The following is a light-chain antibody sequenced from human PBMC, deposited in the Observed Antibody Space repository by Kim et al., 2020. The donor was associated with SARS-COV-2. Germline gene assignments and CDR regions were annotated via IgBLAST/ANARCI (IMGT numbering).Light chain of an antibody. Sequence: SASVGDRVTITCRASQDIDNYLAWFQQKPGTAPKSLISAASRLQSGVPSKFSGSGSGTHFTLTIDNLQPEDFATYYCQQYDNYPYTFGQGTKLEI. V-gene: IGKV1-16*02. CDR1: QDIDNY. CDR2: AAS. CDR3: QQYDNYPYT. J-gene: IGKJ2*01.